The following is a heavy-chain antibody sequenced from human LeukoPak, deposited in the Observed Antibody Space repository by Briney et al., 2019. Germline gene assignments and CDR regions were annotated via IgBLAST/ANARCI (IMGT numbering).Heavy chain of an antibody. Sequence: PSETLSLTCTVSGYSISSGYYWGWIRQPPGKGLEWIGSIYHSGSTYYNPSLKSRVTISVDTSKNQFSLKLSSVTAADTAVYYCARVPSGVGATLWGQGTLVTVSS. CDR1: GYSISSGYY. J-gene: IGHJ4*02. CDR3: ARVPSGVGATL. D-gene: IGHD1-26*01. CDR2: IYHSGST. V-gene: IGHV4-38-2*02.